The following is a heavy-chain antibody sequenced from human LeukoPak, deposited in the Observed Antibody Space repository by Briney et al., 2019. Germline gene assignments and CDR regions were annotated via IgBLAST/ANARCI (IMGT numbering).Heavy chain of an antibody. V-gene: IGHV4-38-2*01. CDR1: GYSISSGYY. D-gene: IGHD3-3*01. J-gene: IGHJ4*02. Sequence: SETLSLTCAVSGYSISSGYYWGWIRQPPGKGLEWIGSIYHSGSTYYNPSLKSRVTISVDTSKNQFSLKLSSVTAADTAVYYCARRRFWSGSRYFDYWGQGTLVTVSS. CDR2: IYHSGST. CDR3: ARRRFWSGSRYFDY.